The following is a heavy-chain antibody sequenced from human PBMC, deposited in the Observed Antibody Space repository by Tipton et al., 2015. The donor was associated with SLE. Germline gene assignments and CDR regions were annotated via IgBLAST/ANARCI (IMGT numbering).Heavy chain of an antibody. CDR3: VKDNPVLAN. CDR1: GDTFGTYG. J-gene: IGHJ4*02. D-gene: IGHD1-14*01. V-gene: IGHV3-30*02. CDR2: IKSEAEQSKT. Sequence: SGDTFGTYGMHWVRQASDKGPEWVAFIKSEAEQSKTYYPDSVKGRFTISRDNSKNTLYLEMNSLRVEDTAVYYCVKDNPVLANWGQGTVVTVSS.